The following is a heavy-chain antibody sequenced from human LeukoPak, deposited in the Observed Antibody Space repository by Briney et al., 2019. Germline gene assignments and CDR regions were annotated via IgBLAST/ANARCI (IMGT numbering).Heavy chain of an antibody. CDR1: GGSISSGSYW. D-gene: IGHD3-3*01. Sequence: SETLSLTCTVSGGSISSGSYWWSWIRQPAGKGLEWIGRIYTSGSTNYNPSLKSRVTISVDTSKNQFSLKLSSVTAADTAVYYCARSTIWSGFDYWGQGTLVTVFS. J-gene: IGHJ4*02. V-gene: IGHV4-61*02. CDR3: ARSTIWSGFDY. CDR2: IYTSGST.